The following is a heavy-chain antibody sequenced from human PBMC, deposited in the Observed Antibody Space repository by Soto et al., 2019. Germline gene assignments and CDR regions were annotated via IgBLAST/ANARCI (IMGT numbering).Heavy chain of an antibody. CDR1: GGSISSGDYY. V-gene: IGHV4-30-4*01. CDR3: ARVEGGFYYDSSGSVNWFDP. Sequence: SETLSLTCTVSGGSISSGDYYWSWIRQPPGKGLEWIGYIYYSGSTYYNPSLKSRVTISVDTSKNQFSLKLSSVTAADTAVYYCARVEGGFYYDSSGSVNWFDPWGQGILVTVS. D-gene: IGHD3-22*01. CDR2: IYYSGST. J-gene: IGHJ5*02.